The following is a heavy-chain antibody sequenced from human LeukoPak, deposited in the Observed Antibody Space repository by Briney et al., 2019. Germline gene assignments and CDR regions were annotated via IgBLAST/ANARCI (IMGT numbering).Heavy chain of an antibody. CDR3: ARVSYDFWSGYPDY. V-gene: IGHV3-66*02. CDR2: IYSGGNT. CDR1: GFTVSSNY. J-gene: IGHJ4*02. D-gene: IGHD3-3*01. Sequence: GGSLRLSCAASGFTVSSNYMSWVRQAPGKGLEWVSVIYSGGNTYYADSVKGRFTISRDNSKNTLYLQMNSLRAEDTAVYYCARVSYDFWSGYPDYWGQGTLATVSS.